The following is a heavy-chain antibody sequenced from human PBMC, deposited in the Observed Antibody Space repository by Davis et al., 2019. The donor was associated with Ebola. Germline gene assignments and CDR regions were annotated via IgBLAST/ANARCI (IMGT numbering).Heavy chain of an antibody. Sequence: GESLKISCAASGFTFSSYAMSWVRQAPGKGLEWVSAISGSGGSTYYADSVRGRFTISRDNSKNSLYLQLNSLRTEDTALYYCAKGGGTGAYYSYFDYWGQGTLVTVSS. CDR2: ISGSGGST. V-gene: IGHV3-23*01. CDR1: GFTFSSYA. D-gene: IGHD3-22*01. J-gene: IGHJ4*02. CDR3: AKGGGTGAYYSYFDY.